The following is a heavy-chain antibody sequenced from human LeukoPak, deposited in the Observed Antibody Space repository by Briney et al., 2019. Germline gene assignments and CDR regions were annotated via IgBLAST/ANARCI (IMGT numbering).Heavy chain of an antibody. CDR2: INHSGST. V-gene: IGHV4-34*01. Sequence: SETLSPTCAVYGGSFSGYYWSWIRQPPGKGLEWIGEINHSGSTNYNPSLKSRVTISVDTSKNQFSLKLSSVTAADTAVYYCARHPGYCSGGSCYFSAFDIWGQGTMVTVSS. CDR3: ARHPGYCSGGSCYFSAFDI. CDR1: GGSFSGYY. D-gene: IGHD2-15*01. J-gene: IGHJ3*02.